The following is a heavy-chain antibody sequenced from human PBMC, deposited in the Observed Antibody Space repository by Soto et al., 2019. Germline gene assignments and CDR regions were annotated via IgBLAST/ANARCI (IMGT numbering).Heavy chain of an antibody. D-gene: IGHD2-15*01. CDR1: GDSVSSSSVA. CDR2: TYYRSRWYS. V-gene: IGHV6-1*01. J-gene: IGHJ6*02. CDR3: ARSAEDSDYYYYGLDV. Sequence: PSQTLSLTCVISGDSVSSSSVAWNWVRQSPSRGLEWLGRTYYRSRWYSDFAVSVRGRIVINADTSKNQFSLQLNSVTLEDTAVYFCARSAEDSDYYYYGLDVWGQGTTVTVSS.